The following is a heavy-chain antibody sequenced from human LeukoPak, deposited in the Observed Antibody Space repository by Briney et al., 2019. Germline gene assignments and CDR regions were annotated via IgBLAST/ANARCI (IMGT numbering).Heavy chain of an antibody. J-gene: IGHJ5*02. CDR3: ARDRGYYDSSGYYNWFDP. V-gene: IGHV3-7*01. CDR2: IKQDGSEK. CDR1: GFTFSSSA. D-gene: IGHD3-22*01. Sequence: GGSLRLSCAASGFTFSSSAMNWVRQAPGKGLEWVANIKQDGSEKYYVDSVKGRFTISRDNAKNSLYLQMNSLRAEDTAVYYCARDRGYYDSSGYYNWFDPWGQGTLVTVSS.